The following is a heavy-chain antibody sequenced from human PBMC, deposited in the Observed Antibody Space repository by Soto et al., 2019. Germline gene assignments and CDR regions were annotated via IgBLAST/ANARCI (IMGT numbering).Heavy chain of an antibody. D-gene: IGHD2-15*01. V-gene: IGHV3-48*01. CDR2: ISSTSSTI. Sequence: GGSLRLSCAASGFTFNNYNMNWVRQAPGKGLQWLSYISSTSSTIYYADSVKGRFTISRDNAKNSLYLQMNSLRAEDTAVYYCVRDRKEVVVVEADAFDIWGQGTVVTVSS. CDR1: GFTFNNYN. J-gene: IGHJ3*02. CDR3: VRDRKEVVVVEADAFDI.